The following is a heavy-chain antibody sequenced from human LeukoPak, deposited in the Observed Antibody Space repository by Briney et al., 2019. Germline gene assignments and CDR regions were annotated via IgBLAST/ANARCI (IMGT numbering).Heavy chain of an antibody. CDR1: GFTFSSYA. Sequence: GGSLRLSCAASGFTFSSYAMSWDRQAPGKGLEWVSAISSNGAGTYYADSVKGRFTISRDNSKNTLYLQMNSLRAEDTAVYYCAKDVCSSTSCDVGSWGQGTLVTVSS. CDR2: ISSNGAGT. D-gene: IGHD2-2*01. V-gene: IGHV3-23*01. CDR3: AKDVCSSTSCDVGS. J-gene: IGHJ5*02.